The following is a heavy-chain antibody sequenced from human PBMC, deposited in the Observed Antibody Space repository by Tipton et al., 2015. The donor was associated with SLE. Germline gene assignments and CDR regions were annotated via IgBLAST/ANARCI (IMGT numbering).Heavy chain of an antibody. J-gene: IGHJ4*02. Sequence: SLRLSCVVSGFTFSSYSMNWVRQAPGKGLEWVSSISSSSYIYYADSVKGRFTISRDNAKNSLYLQMNSLRAEDTAVYYCARNIIAAAGYFDYWGQGTLVTVSS. V-gene: IGHV3-21*03. CDR2: ISSSSYI. CDR3: ARNIIAAAGYFDY. D-gene: IGHD6-13*01. CDR1: GFTFSSYS.